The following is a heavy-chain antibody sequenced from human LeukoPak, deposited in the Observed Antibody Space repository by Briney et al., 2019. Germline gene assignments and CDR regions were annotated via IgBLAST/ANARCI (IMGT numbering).Heavy chain of an antibody. D-gene: IGHD1-1*01. CDR3: ASWTYYYGMDV. CDR2: IYYSGST. Sequence: SETLSLTCTVFGGSISSSSYCWGWIRQPPGKGLEWIGSIYYSGSTYYNPSLKSRVTISVDTSKNQFSLKLSSVTAADTAVYYCASWTYYYGMDVWGQGTTVIVSS. V-gene: IGHV4-39*07. J-gene: IGHJ6*02. CDR1: GGSISSSSYC.